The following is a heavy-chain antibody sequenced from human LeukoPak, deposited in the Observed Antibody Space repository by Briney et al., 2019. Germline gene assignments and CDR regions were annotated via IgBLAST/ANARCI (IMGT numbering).Heavy chain of an antibody. CDR1: GYTFTGDY. D-gene: IGHD2-15*01. CDR3: ARDGHSGGAFDI. Sequence: ASVKVSCKASGYTFTGDYMHWVRQAPGQGLECMGWIYPNSGGTNHAQRFQGRVTMTSDTSISTAYMELSRLRSDDTAVYYCARDGHSGGAFDIWGQGTMVTVSS. CDR2: IYPNSGGT. V-gene: IGHV1-2*02. J-gene: IGHJ3*02.